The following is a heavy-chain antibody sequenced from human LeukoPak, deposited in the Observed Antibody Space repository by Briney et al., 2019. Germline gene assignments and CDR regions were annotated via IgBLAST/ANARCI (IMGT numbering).Heavy chain of an antibody. D-gene: IGHD1-14*01. CDR3: ARDTTTRTYYGMDV. V-gene: IGHV1-69*06. CDR2: IIPIFGTA. CDR1: GGTFSSYA. J-gene: IGHJ6*04. Sequence: SVKVSCKASGGTFSSYAISWVRQAPGQGLEWMGGIIPIFGTANYAQKFQGRVTITADRSTSTAYMELSSLRSGDTAIYYCARDTTTRTYYGMDVWVKGTTVTVSS.